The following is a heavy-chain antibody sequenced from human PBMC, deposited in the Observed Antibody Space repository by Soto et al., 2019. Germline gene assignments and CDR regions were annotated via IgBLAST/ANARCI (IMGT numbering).Heavy chain of an antibody. D-gene: IGHD5-12*01. CDR3: ARDRGYRGYESNWFDP. CDR2: AFYTGGT. J-gene: IGHJ5*02. V-gene: IGHV4-59*01. Sequence: PSETLSLTCTVSDDSITSYYWIWIRQPPGKGLEWIGYAFYTGGTNYNPSLKSRVAISVDASKKQISLKLSSVTAADTAVYYCARDRGYRGYESNWFDPWGQGALVTVSS. CDR1: DDSITSYY.